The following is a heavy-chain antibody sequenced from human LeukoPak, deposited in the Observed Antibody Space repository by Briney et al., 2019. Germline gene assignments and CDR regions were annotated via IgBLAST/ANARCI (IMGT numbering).Heavy chain of an antibody. D-gene: IGHD3-22*01. CDR2: ISYSGST. Sequence: SETLSLTCTVSGGSISSGDYYWTWIRQPPGKGLEWIRYISYSGSTYYNPSLKSRVTISLDTSKNQFSLKLSSVTAADTAVYYCARTLDSSGYYYDYWGQGTLVTVSS. CDR3: ARTLDSSGYYYDY. CDR1: GGSISSGDYY. J-gene: IGHJ4*02. V-gene: IGHV4-30-4*01.